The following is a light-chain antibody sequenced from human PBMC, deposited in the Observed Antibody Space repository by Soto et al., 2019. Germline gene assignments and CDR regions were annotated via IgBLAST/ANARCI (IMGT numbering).Light chain of an antibody. CDR2: RAS. J-gene: IGKJ1*01. Sequence: EIVFTQSPDTLSFSPGERATLSCRASQTVNNNYVAWYQQRPGQAPRLLIFRASNKATGIPDRFSGSGSGTEFILTISGLEPEDFAVYYCQQYNNWPRTFGQGTKVDIK. CDR3: QQYNNWPRT. CDR1: QTVNNNY. V-gene: IGKV3-20*01.